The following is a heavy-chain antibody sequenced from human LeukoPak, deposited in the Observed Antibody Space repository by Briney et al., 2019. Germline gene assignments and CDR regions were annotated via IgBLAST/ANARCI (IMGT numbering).Heavy chain of an antibody. CDR1: GGSISSYY. D-gene: IGHD3-22*01. V-gene: IGHV4-59*01. CDR2: IYYSGST. CDR3: ARATWLPVGLYYYDSSGYYYYFDS. J-gene: IGHJ4*02. Sequence: SETLSLTCTVSGGSISSYYWSWIRQPPGKGLEWIGYIYYSGSTNYNPSLKSRVTISVDTSKNQFSLKLSSVTAADTAVYYCARATWLPVGLYYYDSSGYYYYFDSWGQGTLVTVSS.